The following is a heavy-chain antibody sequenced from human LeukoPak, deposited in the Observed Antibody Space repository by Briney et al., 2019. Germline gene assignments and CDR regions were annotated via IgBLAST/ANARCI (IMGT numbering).Heavy chain of an antibody. J-gene: IGHJ5*02. CDR1: GYSFTSYW. CDR3: ARTLAAAGIWFDP. V-gene: IGHV5-51*01. Sequence: GESLKISCQGSGYSFTSYWIGWVRQMPGKGLEWMGIIYPGDSDTRYSPSFQGQVTISADKSISTAYLQWSSLKASDTAMYYCARTLAAAGIWFDPWGQGTLVTVSS. D-gene: IGHD6-13*01. CDR2: IYPGDSDT.